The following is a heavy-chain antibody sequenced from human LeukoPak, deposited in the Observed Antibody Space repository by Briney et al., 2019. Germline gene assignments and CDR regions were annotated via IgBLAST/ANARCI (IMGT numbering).Heavy chain of an antibody. Sequence: PSETLSLTCAVYGGSFSGYYWSWIRQPPGKGLEWIGEINHSGSTNYNPSLRSRVTISVDTSKSHFSLNLSSVTAADTGVYYCARDIGYSGMDVWGQGTTVTVSS. CDR3: ARDIGYSGMDV. CDR2: INHSGST. J-gene: IGHJ6*02. CDR1: GGSFSGYY. V-gene: IGHV4-34*01.